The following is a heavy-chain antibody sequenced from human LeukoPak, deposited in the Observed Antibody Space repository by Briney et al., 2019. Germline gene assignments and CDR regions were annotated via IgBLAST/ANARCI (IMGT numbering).Heavy chain of an antibody. CDR3: ARVSRYYYDSSGYSDY. CDR2: ISAYNGNT. Sequence: ASVKVSCKASGYTFTNYGISWVRQAPGQGLEWMGWISAYNGNTNYAQKLQGRVTMTTDTSTSTAYMELRSLRSDDTAVYYCARVSRYYYDSSGYSDYWGQGTLVTVSS. CDR1: GYTFTNYG. J-gene: IGHJ4*02. D-gene: IGHD3-22*01. V-gene: IGHV1-18*01.